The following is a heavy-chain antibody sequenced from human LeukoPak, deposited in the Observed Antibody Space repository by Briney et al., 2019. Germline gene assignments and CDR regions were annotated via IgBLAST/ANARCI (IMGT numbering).Heavy chain of an antibody. CDR3: AKGDGIAAFY. V-gene: IGHV4-61*02. J-gene: IGHJ4*02. D-gene: IGHD6-13*01. CDR2: ISTSGRT. CDR1: GGSISSGSYY. Sequence: SETLSFTCTVSGGSISSGSYYWSWIRQPAGKGLEWIGRISTSGRTNYNPSLKSRVTISVDTSKNQFSLKLSSVTAADTAVYYCAKGDGIAAFYWGQGTLVTVSS.